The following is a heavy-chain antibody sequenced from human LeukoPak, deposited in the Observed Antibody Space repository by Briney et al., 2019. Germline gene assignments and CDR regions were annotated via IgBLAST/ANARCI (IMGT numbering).Heavy chain of an antibody. D-gene: IGHD4-23*01. V-gene: IGHV4-34*01. CDR1: AGSYDIYY. J-gene: IGHJ4*02. Sequence: SETLSLTCSVHAGSYDIYYWTFVRQPLGGGLEWIGEITYRGSPKYNPSLNSRVTISLNTPHRQFSLELRSVTAADTAVYYCAAYGGNWNIDSWGQGTLVTVSS. CDR2: ITYRGSP. CDR3: AAYGGNWNIDS.